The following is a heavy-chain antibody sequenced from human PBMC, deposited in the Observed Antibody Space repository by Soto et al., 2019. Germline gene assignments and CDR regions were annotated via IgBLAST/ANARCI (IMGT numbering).Heavy chain of an antibody. Sequence: EVQLLESGGGLLQPGGSLRLSCEASGFTFSSFAMSWVRQAPGKGLEWVSAIGSRGDSTYYADSVKGRFTISRDNSKNTLYLQMNSLRAEDTAVYYCAKDLIYGYNSGRPFDSWGQGTLVTVSS. J-gene: IGHJ4*02. CDR2: IGSRGDST. V-gene: IGHV3-23*01. D-gene: IGHD6-19*01. CDR3: AKDLIYGYNSGRPFDS. CDR1: GFTFSSFA.